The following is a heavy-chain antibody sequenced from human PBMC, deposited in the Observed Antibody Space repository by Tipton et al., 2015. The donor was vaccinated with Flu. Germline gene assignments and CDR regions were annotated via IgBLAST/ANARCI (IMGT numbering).Heavy chain of an antibody. Sequence: SLRLSCAASGFTFSSYGMHWVRQAPGKGLEWVAVIWYDGSNKYYADSVKGRFTISRDNSKNTLYLQMNSLRAEDTAVYYCARDYGDYSPYYYYYYSMDVWGQGPTVTVSS. V-gene: IGHV3-33*01. CDR3: ARDYGDYSPYYYYYYSMDV. CDR1: GFTFSSYG. D-gene: IGHD4-17*01. CDR2: IWYDGSNK. J-gene: IGHJ6*02.